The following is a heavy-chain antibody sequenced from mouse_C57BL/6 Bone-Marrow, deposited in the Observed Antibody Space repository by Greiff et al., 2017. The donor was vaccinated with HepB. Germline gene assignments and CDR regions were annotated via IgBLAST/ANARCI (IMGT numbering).Heavy chain of an antibody. V-gene: IGHV1-69*01. CDR3: ARSGFPDY. J-gene: IGHJ2*01. CDR2: IDPSDSYT. Sequence: QQSCKASGYTFTSYWMHWVKQRPGQGLEWIGEIDPSDSYTNYNQKFKGKSTLTVDKSSSTAYMQLSSLTSEDSAVYYCARSGFPDYWGQGTTLTVSS. CDR1: GYTFTSYW.